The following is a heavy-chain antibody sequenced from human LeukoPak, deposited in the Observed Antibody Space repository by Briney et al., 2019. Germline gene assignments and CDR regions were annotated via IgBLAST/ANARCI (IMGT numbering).Heavy chain of an antibody. CDR2: INPKRGDT. CDR3: AREGPIAAADYNNWFDP. CDR1: GYTLTGSY. J-gene: IGHJ5*02. Sequence: ASVKVSCKASGYTLTGSYMHWVRQAPGQGLEWMGWINPKRGDTNYAQKFQGRVTMTRDTSISTAYMELSRLRSDDTAVYYCAREGPIAAADYNNWFDPWGQGTLVTVSS. V-gene: IGHV1-2*02. D-gene: IGHD6-13*01.